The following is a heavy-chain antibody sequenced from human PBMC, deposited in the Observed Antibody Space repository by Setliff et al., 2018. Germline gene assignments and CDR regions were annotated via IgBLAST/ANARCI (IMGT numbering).Heavy chain of an antibody. Sequence: SETLSLTCTVSGASITNINYYWGLIRQPPGKGLEWIGYIYYSGSTYYNASLKGRLTISVDTAQNQFSLRLTSVTAADTAIYYCARTGTYRYFDYWGQGALVTVSS. CDR1: GASITNINYY. CDR2: IYYSGST. D-gene: IGHD1-1*01. CDR3: ARTGTYRYFDY. J-gene: IGHJ4*02. V-gene: IGHV4-39*01.